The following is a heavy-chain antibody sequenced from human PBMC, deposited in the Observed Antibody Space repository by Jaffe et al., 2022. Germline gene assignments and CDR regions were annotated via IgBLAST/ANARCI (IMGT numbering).Heavy chain of an antibody. CDR1: GYTFTRHW. CDR2: ISPTGDST. CDR3: ARDNSDTSGSRSYWWFDP. V-gene: IGHV1-46*01. D-gene: IGHD2-8*02. Sequence: QVQLVQSGAEVKKPGASVKVSCKASGYTFTRHWMHWVRQAPGQGLEWMGVISPTGDSTTYADKFQGRVTMTRDTSTRTDYMELSGLRFDDTAVYFCARDNSDTSGSRSYWWFDPWGQGTLVTVSS. J-gene: IGHJ5*02.